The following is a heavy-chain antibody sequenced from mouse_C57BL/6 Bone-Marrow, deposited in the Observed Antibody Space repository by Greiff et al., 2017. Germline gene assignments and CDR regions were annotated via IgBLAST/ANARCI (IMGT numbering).Heavy chain of an antibody. D-gene: IGHD2-4*01. Sequence: VQLQQSGAELVRPGASVKLSCTASGFNIKDDYMHWVKQRPEQGLEWIGWIDPENGDTEYASKFQGKATITADTSSNTAYLQLSSLTSEDTAVYYCTTDDYDWFACWGQGTLVTVSA. V-gene: IGHV14-4*01. CDR3: TTDDYDWFAC. CDR1: GFNIKDDY. J-gene: IGHJ3*01. CDR2: IDPENGDT.